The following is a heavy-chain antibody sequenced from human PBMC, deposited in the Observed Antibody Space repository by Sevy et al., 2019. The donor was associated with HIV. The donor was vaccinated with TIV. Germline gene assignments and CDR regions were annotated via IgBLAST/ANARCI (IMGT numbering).Heavy chain of an antibody. CDR3: ARERLDDYSNFFFDY. Sequence: SETLSLTCTVSGDSLSDYYWSWIRQPPGKGLEWIGFVSYSGTTTYNPSLGSRVSISVDTSKNQFSLRLTSVTAADTALYYCARERLDDYSNFFFDYWGRGTQVTVSS. J-gene: IGHJ4*02. V-gene: IGHV4-59*01. CDR2: VSYSGTT. CDR1: GDSLSDYY. D-gene: IGHD4-4*01.